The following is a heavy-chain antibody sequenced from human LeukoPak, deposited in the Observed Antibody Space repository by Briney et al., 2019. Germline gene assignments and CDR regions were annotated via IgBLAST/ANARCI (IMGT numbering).Heavy chain of an antibody. CDR2: IYYSGST. CDR1: GVSISSGGYY. J-gene: IGHJ4*02. Sequence: SETLSLTCTVSGVSISSGGYYWSCIRQHPGKGLEWIGYIYYSGSTYCNPSLKSRVTISVDTSKNQFYLKLSSVTAADTAVYYCARVSQGSLDYWGQGTLVTVSS. CDR3: ARVSQGSLDY. V-gene: IGHV4-31*03.